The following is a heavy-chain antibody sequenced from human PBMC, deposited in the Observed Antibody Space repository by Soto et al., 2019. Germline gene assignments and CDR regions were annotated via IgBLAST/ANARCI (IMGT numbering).Heavy chain of an antibody. CDR1: GGSISSSNW. Sequence: ASETLSLTCAVSGGSISSSNWWSWVRQPPGKGLEWIGEIYHSGSTNYNPSLKSRVTISVDKSKNQFSLKLSSVTAADTAVYYCARAPLGDYYDSSGYPTYGMDVWGQGTTVTVSS. V-gene: IGHV4-4*02. D-gene: IGHD3-22*01. J-gene: IGHJ6*02. CDR2: IYHSGST. CDR3: ARAPLGDYYDSSGYPTYGMDV.